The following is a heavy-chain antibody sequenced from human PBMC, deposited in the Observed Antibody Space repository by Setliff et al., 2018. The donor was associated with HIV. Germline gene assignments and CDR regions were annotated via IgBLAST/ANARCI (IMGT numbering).Heavy chain of an antibody. CDR2: ISGGGGST. Sequence: PGGSLRLSCAASGFTFTSYAMSWVRQAPGKGLEWVSGISGGGGSTNYADSVKGRFTISRDNSKNMLYLQMNSLRVEDTAVYYCARDGREQELVRNAFDIWGQGTTVTVSS. V-gene: IGHV3-23*01. CDR1: GFTFTSYA. CDR3: ARDGREQELVRNAFDI. D-gene: IGHD6-13*01. J-gene: IGHJ3*02.